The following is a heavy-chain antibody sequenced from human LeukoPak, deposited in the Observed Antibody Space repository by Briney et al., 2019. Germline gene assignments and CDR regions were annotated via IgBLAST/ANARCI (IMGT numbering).Heavy chain of an antibody. Sequence: PGGSLRLSCAASGFTFSSYGMHWVRQAPGKGLEWVAFIRYDGSNKYYADSVKGRFTISRDNSKNTLYLQMNSLRAEDTAVYYCARDALYSGTYYFDYWGQGTLVTVSS. D-gene: IGHD1-26*01. V-gene: IGHV3-30*02. CDR1: GFTFSSYG. CDR3: ARDALYSGTYYFDY. J-gene: IGHJ4*02. CDR2: IRYDGSNK.